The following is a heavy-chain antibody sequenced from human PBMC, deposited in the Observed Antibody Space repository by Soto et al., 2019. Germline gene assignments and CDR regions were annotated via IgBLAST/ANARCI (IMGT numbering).Heavy chain of an antibody. V-gene: IGHV1-46*01. CDR3: XXXXXXXXXXXXXXX. CDR1: GYSFISHY. J-gene: IGHJ4*02. Sequence: QVQLVQSGAEVKKPGASVKISCKAFGYSFISHYMHWVRQAPGQGLEWMGTIHPEGINTAYAQKFQGRVTMTSDTSTSTVYMELTSLTSEDXXXXXXXXXXXXXXXXXXXXXXGQGTLVTVSS. CDR2: IHPEGINT.